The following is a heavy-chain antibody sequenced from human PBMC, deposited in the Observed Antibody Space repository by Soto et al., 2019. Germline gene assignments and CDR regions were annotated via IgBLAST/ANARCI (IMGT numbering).Heavy chain of an antibody. J-gene: IGHJ4*02. Sequence: PGGSLRLSCAASGFSFTSYAMSWVRQAPGTGLEWVSAISGRGGSTYYADSVKGRFTISRDSSKNTLYLQMNSLRAEDTAVYYCARDVGAYYDSSGYYGYWGQGTLVTVSS. CDR2: ISGRGGST. V-gene: IGHV3-23*01. CDR1: GFSFTSYA. CDR3: ARDVGAYYDSSGYYGY. D-gene: IGHD3-22*01.